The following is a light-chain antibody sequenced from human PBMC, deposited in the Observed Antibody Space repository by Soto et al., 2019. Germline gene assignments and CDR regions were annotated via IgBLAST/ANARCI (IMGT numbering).Light chain of an antibody. Sequence: DIQMTQSPSFLTASVGDSVTITCQASQVITNYLNWYQQKPGKAPKLLIYNASNLEPGVPSRFSGRGSGADFTFSISSLQPEDMATYYCQQYDDIPPTFGQGTRLDIK. CDR2: NAS. J-gene: IGKJ5*01. CDR1: QVITNY. V-gene: IGKV1-33*01. CDR3: QQYDDIPPT.